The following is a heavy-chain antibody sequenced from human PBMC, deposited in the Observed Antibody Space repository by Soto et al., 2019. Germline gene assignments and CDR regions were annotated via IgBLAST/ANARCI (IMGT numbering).Heavy chain of an antibody. CDR3: ARDRGYYDSGFYYYYGMDV. CDR2: IYSGGST. D-gene: IGHD3-22*01. Sequence: GGSLRLSCAASGFTVSSNYMSWVRQAPGKGLEWVSVIYSGGSTYYADSVKGRFTISRDNSKNTLYLQMNSLRAEDTAVYYCARDRGYYDSGFYYYYGMDVWGQGTTVTVSS. J-gene: IGHJ6*02. CDR1: GFTVSSNY. V-gene: IGHV3-53*01.